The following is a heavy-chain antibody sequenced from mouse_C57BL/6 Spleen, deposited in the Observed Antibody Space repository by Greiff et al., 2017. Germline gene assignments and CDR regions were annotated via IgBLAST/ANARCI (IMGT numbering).Heavy chain of an antibody. CDR1: GYAFSSYW. CDR2: IYPGDGDT. V-gene: IGHV1-80*01. Sequence: QVQLQQSGAELVKPGASVKISCKASGYAFSSYWMNWVKQRPGKGLGWIGQIYPGDGDTNYNGKFKGKATLTADKSSSTAYMQLSSLTSEDSAVYFCARWSTTDWYFDVWGTGTTVTVSS. D-gene: IGHD1-1*01. CDR3: ARWSTTDWYFDV. J-gene: IGHJ1*03.